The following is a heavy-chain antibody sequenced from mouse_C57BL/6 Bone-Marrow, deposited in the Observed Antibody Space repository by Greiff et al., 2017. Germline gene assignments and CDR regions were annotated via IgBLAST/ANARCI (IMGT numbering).Heavy chain of an antibody. D-gene: IGHD2-3*01. Sequence: EVHLVESGPELVKPGASVKISCKASGYSFTGYYMHWVKQSHGNILDWIGYIYPYNGVSSYNQKFKGKATLTVDKSSSTAYMELRSLTSEDSAVYYCARGGYYEEFLHWYFDVWGTGTTVTVSS. CDR1: GYSFTGYY. J-gene: IGHJ1*03. V-gene: IGHV1-31*01. CDR2: IYPYNGVS. CDR3: ARGGYYEEFLHWYFDV.